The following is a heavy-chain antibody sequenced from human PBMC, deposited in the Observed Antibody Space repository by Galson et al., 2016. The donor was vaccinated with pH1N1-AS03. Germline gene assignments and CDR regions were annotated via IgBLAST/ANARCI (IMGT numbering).Heavy chain of an antibody. V-gene: IGHV3-64*01. Sequence: SLRLSCAASGFTFSDYAMHWVRQAPGKGLEYVSAISSDASGTYYANSVKGRFTISRDNSKNTVYLQMGSLRAEDMAVYYCARRRSYYDFWSGYSGCWGQGTLVTVSS. CDR2: ISSDASGT. J-gene: IGHJ4*02. D-gene: IGHD3-3*01. CDR3: ARRRSYYDFWSGYSGC. CDR1: GFTFSDYA.